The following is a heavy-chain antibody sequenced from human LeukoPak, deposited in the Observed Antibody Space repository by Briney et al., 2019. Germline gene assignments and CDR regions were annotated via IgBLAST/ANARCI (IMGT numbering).Heavy chain of an antibody. V-gene: IGHV4-34*01. Sequence: SETLSLTCAVYGGSFSGYYWSWIRQPPGKGLEWIGEINHSGSTNYNPSLKSRVTISVDTSKNQFSLKLSSVTAADTAVYYCARVGPNNCSTSCHFDYWGQGTLVTVSS. J-gene: IGHJ4*02. D-gene: IGHD2-2*01. CDR3: ARVGPNNCSTSCHFDY. CDR1: GGSFSGYY. CDR2: INHSGST.